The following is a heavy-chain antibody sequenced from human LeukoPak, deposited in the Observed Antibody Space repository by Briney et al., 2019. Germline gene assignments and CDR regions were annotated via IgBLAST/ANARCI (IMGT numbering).Heavy chain of an antibody. V-gene: IGHV1-2*02. D-gene: IGHD6-13*01. J-gene: IGHJ4*02. Sequence: ASVKVSCKASGYTFTGYYMHWVRQAPGQWLEWMGWINPNSGGTNYAQKFQGRVTMTRDTSISTAYMELSRLRSDDTAVYYCAKCGGRAAAGNGPDYWGQGTLVTVSS. CDR1: GYTFTGYY. CDR2: INPNSGGT. CDR3: AKCGGRAAAGNGPDY.